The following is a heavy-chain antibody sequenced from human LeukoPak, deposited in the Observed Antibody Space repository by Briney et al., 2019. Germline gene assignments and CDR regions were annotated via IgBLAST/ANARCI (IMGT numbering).Heavy chain of an antibody. D-gene: IGHD2-15*01. CDR1: GVTFSSYW. Sequence: GGSLRLSCAASGVTFSSYWMNWARQAPGKGLEWVASINHNGNVSYYVDSVKGRFTISRDNAKNSLYLQMSNLRAEDTAVYFCAREDGYCSGGNCYSYFDSWGQGTLVTVSS. CDR2: INHNGNVS. CDR3: AREDGYCSGGNCYSYFDS. V-gene: IGHV3-7*01. J-gene: IGHJ4*02.